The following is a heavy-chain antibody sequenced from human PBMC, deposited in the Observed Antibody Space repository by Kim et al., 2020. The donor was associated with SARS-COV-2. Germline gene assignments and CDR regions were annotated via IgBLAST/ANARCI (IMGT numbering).Heavy chain of an antibody. J-gene: IGHJ6*02. V-gene: IGHV3-15*01. D-gene: IGHD3-10*01. CDR3: TKGVRYYYYGMDV. CDR1: GFTFSNAW. CDR2: IKSKTDGGTT. Sequence: GGSLRLSCAASGFTFSNAWMSWVRQAPGKGLEWVGRIKSKTDGGTTDYAAPVKGRFTISRDDSKNTLYLQMNSLKTEDTAVYYCTKGVRYYYYGMDVWGQGTTVTVSS.